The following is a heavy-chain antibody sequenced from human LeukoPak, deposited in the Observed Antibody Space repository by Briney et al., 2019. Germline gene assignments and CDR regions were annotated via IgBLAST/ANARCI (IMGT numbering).Heavy chain of an antibody. CDR3: AKDGDSVTGPVLRFLEWSPPTWGMDV. V-gene: IGHV3-23*01. D-gene: IGHD3-3*01. Sequence: GGSLRLSCAASGFSFGSYAMSWVRQAAGKGLEWVSEICGSVSGSGDCTPYADSVKGRFTISRDNSKKTLYLQMNSLRAEDTAVYYCAKDGDSVTGPVLRFLEWSPPTWGMDVWGQGTTVTVSS. J-gene: IGHJ6*02. CDR2: ICGSVSGSGDCT. CDR1: GFSFGSYA.